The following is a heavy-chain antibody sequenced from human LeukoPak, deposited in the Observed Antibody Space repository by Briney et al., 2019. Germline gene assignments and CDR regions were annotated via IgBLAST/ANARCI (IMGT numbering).Heavy chain of an antibody. J-gene: IGHJ4*02. V-gene: IGHV4-4*09. CDR3: ARVRCSSTSCWIDY. CDR2: IYTSGST. CDR1: GGSISSYY. D-gene: IGHD2-2*01. Sequence: SETLSLTCTVSGGSISSYYWSWIRQPPGKGLEWIGYIYTSGSTNYNPSLKSRVTMSVDTSKNQFSLKLSSVTAADTAVYYCARVRCSSTSCWIDYWGQGTLVTVSS.